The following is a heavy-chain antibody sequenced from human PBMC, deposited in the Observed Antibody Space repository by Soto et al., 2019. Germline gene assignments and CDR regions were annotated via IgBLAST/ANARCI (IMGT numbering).Heavy chain of an antibody. J-gene: IGHJ4*02. Sequence: GGSLRLSCAASGFAFSSYWMSWVRQGPGIGLEWVANINQDGSEKNYVDSVKGRFTISRDNAKNSLYLQMNSLRAEDTAVYYCAREYALGFDYWGQGTLVTVSS. V-gene: IGHV3-7*01. D-gene: IGHD2-8*01. CDR3: AREYALGFDY. CDR2: INQDGSEK. CDR1: GFAFSSYW.